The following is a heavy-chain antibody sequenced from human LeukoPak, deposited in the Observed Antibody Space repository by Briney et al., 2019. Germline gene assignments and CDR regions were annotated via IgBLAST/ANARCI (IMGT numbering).Heavy chain of an antibody. Sequence: GGSLRLSCAASGFIFSRYWMYWVRQAPGKGLVWVSHINPDGTSTNYGDFVKGRFTISRDNAKNTLYLQMNSLRAEDTALYFCASLTHYNSRSFAFDIWGPGTMVTVSP. V-gene: IGHV3-74*01. J-gene: IGHJ3*02. CDR1: GFIFSRYW. CDR3: ASLTHYNSRSFAFDI. CDR2: INPDGTST. D-gene: IGHD3-22*01.